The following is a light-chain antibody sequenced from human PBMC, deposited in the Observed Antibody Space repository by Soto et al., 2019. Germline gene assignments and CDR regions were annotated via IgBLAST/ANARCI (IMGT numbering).Light chain of an antibody. J-gene: IGKJ1*01. V-gene: IGKV1-5*01. CDR3: QQYNTYSLT. CDR2: GAS. CDR1: QIISNW. Sequence: DIQMTQSPSSLSASVGDRVTITCRASQIISNWLAWYQQKPGKAPKLLIHGASTLEDGVPSRFSGSRSGTEFILTISSLQPDDFAVYYCQQYNTYSLTFGQGTKVDIK.